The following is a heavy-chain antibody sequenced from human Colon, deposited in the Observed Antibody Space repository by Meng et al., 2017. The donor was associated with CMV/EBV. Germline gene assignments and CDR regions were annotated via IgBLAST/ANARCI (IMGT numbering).Heavy chain of an antibody. Sequence: GESLKISCAASGFTFSSYWMSWVRQAPGKGLEWVANIKQDGSEKYYVDSVKGRFTISRDNAKKSLYLQMNSLRAEDTAVYYCARDLYKTTVPNWGQGTLVTVSS. V-gene: IGHV3-7*01. CDR3: ARDLYKTTVPN. J-gene: IGHJ4*02. CDR1: GFTFSSYW. D-gene: IGHD4-17*01. CDR2: IKQDGSEK.